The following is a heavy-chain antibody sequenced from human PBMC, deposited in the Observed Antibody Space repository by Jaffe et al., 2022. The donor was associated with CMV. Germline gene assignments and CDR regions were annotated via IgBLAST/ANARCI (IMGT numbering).Heavy chain of an antibody. CDR2: ITSGGSSK. V-gene: IGHV3-48*03. CDR1: GFTFSGYE. CDR3: ARRYNSPFDS. D-gene: IGHD1-1*01. Sequence: EVDLVESGGGLVQPGGSLRLSCAASGFTFSGYEMSWVRQAPGKGLEWVSFITSGGSSKYYADSVKGRFTISRDNARKSLYLQMNSLRVEDTAVYYCARRYNSPFDSWGQGTLVTVSS. J-gene: IGHJ4*02.